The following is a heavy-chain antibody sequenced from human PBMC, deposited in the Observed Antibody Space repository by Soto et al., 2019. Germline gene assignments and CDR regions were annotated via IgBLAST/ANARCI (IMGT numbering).Heavy chain of an antibody. D-gene: IGHD3-22*01. V-gene: IGHV5-51*01. Sequence: PGESLKISCKGSGYSFTSYWIGWVRQMPGKGLEWMGIIYPGDSDTRYSPSFQGQVTISADKSISTAYLQWSSLKASDTAMCYCARPFYDYYDTAVIGGMDVWGQGTTVTVSS. CDR1: GYSFTSYW. CDR3: ARPFYDYYDTAVIGGMDV. J-gene: IGHJ6*02. CDR2: IYPGDSDT.